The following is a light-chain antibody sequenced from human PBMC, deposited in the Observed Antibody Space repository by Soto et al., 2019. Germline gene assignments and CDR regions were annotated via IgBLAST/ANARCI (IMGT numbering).Light chain of an antibody. Sequence: QSALTQPASVSWSPGQSITISCNGSSNDVGSYNFVSWYQQYPGKTPKLIIYDASKRPAGVSSRFTGSKSGNTASLRISGLQAMDEADYYCCSCAGDSAFLFGGGTKVTVL. CDR3: CSCAGDSAFL. J-gene: IGLJ2*01. V-gene: IGLV2-23*02. CDR1: SNDVGSYNF. CDR2: DAS.